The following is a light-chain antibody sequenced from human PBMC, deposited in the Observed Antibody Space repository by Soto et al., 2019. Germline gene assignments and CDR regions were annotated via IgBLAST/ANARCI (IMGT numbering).Light chain of an antibody. CDR2: KAS. J-gene: IGKJ1*01. CDR1: QTISSW. CDR3: QQSFSPPRT. V-gene: IGKV1-5*03. Sequence: DIQNTHCPSTLAGSVGDRVIITCRASQTISSWLAWYQQKPGKAPKLLIYKASTLKSGVPSRFSGSGSGTDFTLTISSLQTEDFATYYCQQSFSPPRTFGQGTKVDIK.